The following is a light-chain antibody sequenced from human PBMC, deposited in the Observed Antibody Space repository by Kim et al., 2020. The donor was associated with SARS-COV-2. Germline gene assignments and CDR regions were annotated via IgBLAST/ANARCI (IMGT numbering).Light chain of an antibody. Sequence: SASVGDRVTITCRASQGISSALDWYQQKPGKAPKLLIYDASSLESGVPSRFSGSGSGTDFTLTISSLQPEDFATYYCQQFNSYPLTFGGGTKLEI. CDR3: QQFNSYPLT. CDR1: QGISSA. J-gene: IGKJ4*01. CDR2: DAS. V-gene: IGKV1-13*02.